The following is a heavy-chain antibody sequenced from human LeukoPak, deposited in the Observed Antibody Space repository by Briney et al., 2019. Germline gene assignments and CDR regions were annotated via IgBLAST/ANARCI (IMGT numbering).Heavy chain of an antibody. CDR1: GFTFGNYW. J-gene: IGHJ4*02. CDR3: ARGPVGLSALDS. D-gene: IGHD2-15*01. V-gene: IGHV3-74*01. Sequence: GGSLRLSCAASGFTFGNYWMHWVRQVPGKGLVWVSRIDSDGSGTVYAASVKGRFTISRDNAKNMLYLQMNSLRAEDTAVYYCARGPVGLSALDSWGQGTLVTVSS. CDR2: IDSDGSGT.